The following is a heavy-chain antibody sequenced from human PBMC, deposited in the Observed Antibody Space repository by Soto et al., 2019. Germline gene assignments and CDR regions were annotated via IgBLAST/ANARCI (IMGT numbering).Heavy chain of an antibody. CDR1: GFTFSDYY. Sequence: QVQLVESGGGLVKPGGSLRLSCAASGFTFSDYYMSWIRQAPGKGLAWVSYISSSGSTIYYADSVKGRLTISRDNAKNSLYLHMSSLRAEDTAVYYCASLGGSGSYYGAGDYWGQGTLVTVSS. J-gene: IGHJ4*02. CDR2: ISSSGSTI. D-gene: IGHD3-10*01. V-gene: IGHV3-11*01. CDR3: ASLGGSGSYYGAGDY.